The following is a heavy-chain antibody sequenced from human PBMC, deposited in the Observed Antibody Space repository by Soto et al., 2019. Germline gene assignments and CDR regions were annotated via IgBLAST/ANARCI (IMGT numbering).Heavy chain of an antibody. CDR2: IIPVFRTS. J-gene: IGHJ4*02. CDR1: GVTFSSYA. CDR3: AKDGSWDGGGGES. Sequence: QVQLVQSGAELKKPGSSVKVSCSASGVTFSSYAFTWVRQAPGQGLEWMGNIIPVFRTSNYAQGFQGRLTISADESTNTIYMELSSLRSEDTAVYVCAKDGSWDGGGGESWGQGTLVIVSS. V-gene: IGHV1-69*18. D-gene: IGHD3-16*01.